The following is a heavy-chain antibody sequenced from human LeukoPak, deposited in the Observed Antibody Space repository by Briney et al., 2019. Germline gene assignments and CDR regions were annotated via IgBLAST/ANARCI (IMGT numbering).Heavy chain of an antibody. CDR1: GFTFSSYS. CDR3: ATDAGYYRFEY. Sequence: GGSLRLSCAASGFTFSSYSMNWVRQAPGKGLEWVSSISSSSSYIYYADSVKGRFTISRDNARKSVYLQINSLSAEDMGVYYCATDAGYYRFEYWGQGTLVTVSS. J-gene: IGHJ4*02. D-gene: IGHD2-21*01. CDR2: ISSSSSYI. V-gene: IGHV3-21*01.